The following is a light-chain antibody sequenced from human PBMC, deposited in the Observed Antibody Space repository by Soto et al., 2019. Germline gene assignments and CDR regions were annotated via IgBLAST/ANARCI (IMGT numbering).Light chain of an antibody. CDR3: QQYGSSPWT. Sequence: EMVMTQSPATLSVSPGERAPLSCRASQSVRSSLAWYQQKPGQPPRLLIYRASTRATGVPARFSGSESGTEFTLTISSLQSEDFAVYYCQQYGSSPWTFGQGTKVDIK. CDR1: QSVRSS. V-gene: IGKV3-15*01. J-gene: IGKJ1*01. CDR2: RAS.